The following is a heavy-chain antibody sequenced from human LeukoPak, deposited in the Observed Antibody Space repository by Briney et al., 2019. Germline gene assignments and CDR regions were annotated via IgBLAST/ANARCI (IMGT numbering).Heavy chain of an antibody. CDR1: GYTFTSYY. CDR2: INPSGGST. J-gene: IGHJ4*02. CDR3: ARDASITIFGVVQDGVDY. D-gene: IGHD3-3*01. V-gene: IGHV1-46*01. Sequence: ASVKVSCKASGYTFTSYYMHWVRQVPGQGLEWMGIINPSGGSTSYAQKFQGRVTMTRDTSTSTVYMELSSLRSEDTAVYYCARDASITIFGVVQDGVDYWGQGTLVTVSS.